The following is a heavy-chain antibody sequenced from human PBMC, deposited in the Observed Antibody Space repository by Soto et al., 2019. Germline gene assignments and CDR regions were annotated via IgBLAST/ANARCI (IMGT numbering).Heavy chain of an antibody. CDR2: INPTGGRA. CDR3: SRLTTMVREINDDPFAF. CDR1: GYAFTYNY. V-gene: IGHV1-46*03. D-gene: IGHD3-10*01. J-gene: IGHJ4*03. Sequence: AEASSKEPGYAFTYNYIHWVRQAPRQRLEWMGVINPTGGRASYAPKFQGRVTLTRDTSTSTAYMELSSLRSDDTAAYFCSRLTTMVREINDDPFAFWVHGTLVTVSS.